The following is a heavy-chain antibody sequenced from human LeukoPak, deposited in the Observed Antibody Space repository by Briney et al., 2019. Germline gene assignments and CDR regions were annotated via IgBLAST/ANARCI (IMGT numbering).Heavy chain of an antibody. D-gene: IGHD2-15*01. CDR2: IHNGGDT. V-gene: IGHV3-66*02. J-gene: IGHJ4*02. Sequence: GGSLRLSCTASGFSVSANYMSWVRQAPGKGLEWVSVIHNGGDTYYADSVKGRFTISRDNSKNTLYLQMNSLRAEDTAVYYCARERYCSGAGCPNSNRYFDFWGQGTLVTVSS. CDR1: GFSVSANY. CDR3: ARERYCSGAGCPNSNRYFDF.